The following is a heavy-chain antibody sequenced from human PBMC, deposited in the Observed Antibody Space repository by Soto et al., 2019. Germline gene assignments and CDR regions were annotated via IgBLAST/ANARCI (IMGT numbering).Heavy chain of an antibody. D-gene: IGHD3-16*02. CDR2: IIPIFGTA. Sequence: QVQLVQSGAEVKKPGSSVKVSCKASGGTFSSYAISWVRQAPGQGLEWMGGIIPIFGTANYAQKFQGRVTITADESTRTAYMELSSLRSEDTAVYYCAGGYDYVWGSYRQGYYFDYWGQGTLVTVSS. V-gene: IGHV1-69*12. CDR3: AGGYDYVWGSYRQGYYFDY. J-gene: IGHJ4*02. CDR1: GGTFSSYA.